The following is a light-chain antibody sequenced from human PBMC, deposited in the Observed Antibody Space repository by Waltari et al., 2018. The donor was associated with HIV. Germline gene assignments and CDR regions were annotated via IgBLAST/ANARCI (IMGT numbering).Light chain of an antibody. J-gene: IGLJ2*01. CDR3: LLSFDGDLL. CDR2: DST. CDR1: AGVVTRGHC. V-gene: IGLV7-46*01. Sequence: QPVVTQETSLTVSPGGTVTLTCASSAGVVTRGHCPHWVQQRPGQAPKTLIFDSTNRYSWMSGRFSVSCLEDKADLTLTGAQSEDEADYYCLLSFDGDLLFGGGTKLTVL.